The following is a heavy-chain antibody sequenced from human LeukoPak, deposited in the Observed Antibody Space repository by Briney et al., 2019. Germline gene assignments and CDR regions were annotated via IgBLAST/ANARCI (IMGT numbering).Heavy chain of an antibody. CDR1: GYTLTGYY. J-gene: IGHJ6*03. CDR3: ARSSGLYYYYYYMDV. V-gene: IGHV1-2*02. D-gene: IGHD6-19*01. Sequence: ASVKVSCKASGYTLTGYYMHWVRQAPGQGLEGMGWINPNSGGTSYAQKFQGRVTMTRDTSISTAYMELSRLRSDDTAVYYCARSSGLYYYYYYMDVWGKGTTVTVSS. CDR2: INPNSGGT.